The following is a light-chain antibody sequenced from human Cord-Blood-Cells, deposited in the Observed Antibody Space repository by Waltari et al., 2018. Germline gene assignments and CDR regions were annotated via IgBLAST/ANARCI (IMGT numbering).Light chain of an antibody. CDR2: EVS. V-gene: IGLV2-14*01. J-gene: IGLJ1*01. Sequence: QSALTQPASVSGSPGQSITISCTGTSSDAGGYNYVSWYQQHPGKAPKLMIYEVSNRPSGVSNRFSGSKSSNTASLTISGLQAEDEADYYCSSYTSSSTLVFGTGTKVTVL. CDR1: SSDAGGYNY. CDR3: SSYTSSSTLV.